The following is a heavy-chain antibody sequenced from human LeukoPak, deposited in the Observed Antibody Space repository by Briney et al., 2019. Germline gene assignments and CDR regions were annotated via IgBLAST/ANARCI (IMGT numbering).Heavy chain of an antibody. CDR1: GFTFNIYA. V-gene: IGHV3-23*01. Sequence: HPGGSLRLSCAASGFTFNIYAMNWVRQASGKGLEWVSTISGSGSSTYYADSVKGRFTISRDNSKNTLYLQMDSLRAEDTAVYFCAKDQHGYDKPIDYWGQGTLVTVSS. J-gene: IGHJ4*02. CDR2: ISGSGSST. CDR3: AKDQHGYDKPIDY. D-gene: IGHD5-12*01.